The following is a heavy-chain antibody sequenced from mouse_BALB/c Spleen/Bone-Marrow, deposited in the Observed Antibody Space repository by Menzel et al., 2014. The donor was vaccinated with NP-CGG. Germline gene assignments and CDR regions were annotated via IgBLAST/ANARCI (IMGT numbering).Heavy chain of an antibody. D-gene: IGHD2-1*01. CDR1: GYTFTSYW. V-gene: IGHV1-69*02. J-gene: IGHJ4*01. Sequence: QVQLQQPGAELVRPGASVKPSCKASGYTFTSYWINWVKQRPGQGLEWIGNIYPSDSYTNYNQKFKDKATLTVDKSSSTAYMQLSSPTSEDSAVYFCTRAGNYGNYYAMDYWGQGTSVTASS. CDR2: IYPSDSYT. CDR3: TRAGNYGNYYAMDY.